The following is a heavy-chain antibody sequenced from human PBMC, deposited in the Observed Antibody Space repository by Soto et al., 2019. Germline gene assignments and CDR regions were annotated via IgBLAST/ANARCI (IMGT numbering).Heavy chain of an antibody. CDR1: GFTFSTYA. CDR2: ISGSGGTT. CDR3: AQDRPRDYEWAH. J-gene: IGHJ4*02. V-gene: IGHV3-23*01. Sequence: PGGSLRLSCAASGFTFSTYAMSWVRQAPGKGLEWVSVISGSGGTTHYADSVRGRFTISRDNSKNTLYLQMNSLRAEDTAVYYCAQDRPRDYEWAHWGQGTLVTVSS. D-gene: IGHD4-17*01.